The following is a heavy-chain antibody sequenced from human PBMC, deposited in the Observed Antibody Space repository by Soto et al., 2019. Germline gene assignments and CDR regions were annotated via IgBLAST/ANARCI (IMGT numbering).Heavy chain of an antibody. CDR2: INHSGST. D-gene: IGHD2-15*01. V-gene: IGHV4-34*01. Sequence: ETLSLTCAVYGGSFSGYYWSWIRQPPGKGLEWIGEINHSGSTNYNPSLKSRVTISVDTSKNQFSLKLSSVTAADTAVYYCARGRCCSGGSDVWGKGTTVTVSS. CDR3: ARGRCCSGGSDV. J-gene: IGHJ6*04. CDR1: GGSFSGYY.